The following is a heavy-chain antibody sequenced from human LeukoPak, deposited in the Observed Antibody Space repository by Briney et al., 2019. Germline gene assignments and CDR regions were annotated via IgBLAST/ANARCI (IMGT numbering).Heavy chain of an antibody. CDR1: GFTFSSYA. J-gene: IGHJ4*02. CDR3: ARAKPKNMVRGLIMRRESRYYFDY. Sequence: GGSLRLSCAASGFTFSSYAMSWVRQAPGKGLEWVSAISGSGGSTYYADSVKGRFTISRDNSKCTLYIQMNSLRAEDTAVYYCARAKPKNMVRGLIMRRESRYYFDYWGQGTLVTVSS. D-gene: IGHD3-10*01. CDR2: ISGSGGST. V-gene: IGHV3-23*01.